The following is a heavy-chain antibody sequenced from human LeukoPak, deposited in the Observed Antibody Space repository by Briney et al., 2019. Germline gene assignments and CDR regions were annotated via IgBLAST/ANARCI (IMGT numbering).Heavy chain of an antibody. J-gene: IGHJ5*02. CDR2: FDPEDGET. Sequence: ASVKVSCKVSGYTLTELSMHWVRQAPGKGLEWMGGFDPEDGETIYAQKFQGRVTMTEDTSTDTAYMELSSLRSEDTAVYYCASQNFYCSNTSCPQHWFDPWGQGTLVTVSS. CDR1: GYTLTELS. CDR3: ASQNFYCSNTSCPQHWFDP. D-gene: IGHD2-2*01. V-gene: IGHV1-24*01.